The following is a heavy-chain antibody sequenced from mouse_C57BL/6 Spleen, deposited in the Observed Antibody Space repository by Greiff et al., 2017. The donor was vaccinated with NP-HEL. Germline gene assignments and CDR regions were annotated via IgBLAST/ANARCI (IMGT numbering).Heavy chain of an antibody. J-gene: IGHJ2*01. Sequence: EVKVVESGGGLVKPGGSLKLSCAASGFTFSSYAMSWVRQTPEKRLEWVATISDGGSYTYYPANVKGRFTISRDNAKNNLYLQMSHLKSEDTAMYYCARDQSNYVFDYWGQGTTLTVSS. D-gene: IGHD2-5*01. CDR3: ARDQSNYVFDY. CDR1: GFTFSSYA. CDR2: ISDGGSYT. V-gene: IGHV5-4*01.